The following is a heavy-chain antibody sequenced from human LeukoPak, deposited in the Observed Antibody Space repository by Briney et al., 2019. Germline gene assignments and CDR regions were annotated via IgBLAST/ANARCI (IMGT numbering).Heavy chain of an antibody. CDR3: ARGRLAVAV. D-gene: IGHD6-19*01. CDR2: VYHSGST. J-gene: IGHJ4*02. CDR1: GVSVRSYNY. V-gene: IGHV4-4*02. Sequence: SGTLSLTCAVSGVSVRSYNYWSWVRQPPGKSLEWLGEVYHSGSTIYNPSLESRITISMDTSKNQFSLRLTSVTAADTAVYYCARGRLAVAVWGQGTLVTVSS.